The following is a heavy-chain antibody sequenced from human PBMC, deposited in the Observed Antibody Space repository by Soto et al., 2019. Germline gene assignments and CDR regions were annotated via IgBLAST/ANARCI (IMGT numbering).Heavy chain of an antibody. CDR3: ARVLDTTPYYYYYGMDV. CDR1: GYTFTSYA. CDR2: INAGNGNT. Sequence: QVQLVQSGAEEKKPGASVKVSCKASGYTFTSYAMHWVRQAPGQRLEWMGWINAGNGNTKYSQKFQGRVTITRDTSASTADMELSSLRSEDTAVYYWARVLDTTPYYYYYGMDVWGQGTTVTVSS. D-gene: IGHD3-3*01. J-gene: IGHJ6*02. V-gene: IGHV1-3*05.